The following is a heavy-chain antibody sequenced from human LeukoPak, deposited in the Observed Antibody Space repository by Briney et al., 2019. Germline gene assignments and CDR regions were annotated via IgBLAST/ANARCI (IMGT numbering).Heavy chain of an antibody. CDR2: INPGGSSI. CDR1: GFTFSSYW. D-gene: IGHD1-14*01. CDR3: ARSNQADDY. Sequence: GGSLRLSCAASGFTFSSYWMHWVRQGPGKGLVWVARINPGGSSITYAGSVKGRFTISRDNAKNTLYLQMDSLRAEDTGVYYCARSNQADDYWGQGTLVTVSS. V-gene: IGHV3-74*01. J-gene: IGHJ4*02.